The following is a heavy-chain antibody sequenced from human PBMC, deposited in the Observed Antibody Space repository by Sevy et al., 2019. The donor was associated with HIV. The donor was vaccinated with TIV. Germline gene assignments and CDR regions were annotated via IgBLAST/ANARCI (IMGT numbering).Heavy chain of an antibody. CDR2: ISYDGSCK. V-gene: IGHV3-30-3*01. J-gene: IGHJ4*02. Sequence: GGSLRLSCAASGFTFSSFAMHWVRQAPGKGLEWVAVISYDGSCKYYPDSVKGRFTISRDNAKNTLYLQMNRLRPEDTAVYFCAILGVDCVSTNCYGMRSLSFDFWGQGTLVTVSS. D-gene: IGHD2-2*01. CDR1: GFTFSSFA. CDR3: AILGVDCVSTNCYGMRSLSFDF.